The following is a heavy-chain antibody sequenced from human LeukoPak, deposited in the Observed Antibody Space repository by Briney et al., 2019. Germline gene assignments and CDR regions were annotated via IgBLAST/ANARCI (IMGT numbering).Heavy chain of an antibody. V-gene: IGHV3-72*01. CDR2: TRNKANSYTT. CDR3: TRSYSTSRGDYYYYMDV. CDR1: GFTFSDHF. D-gene: IGHD6-6*01. Sequence: GSLRLSCAASGFTFSDHFMDWVRQAPGKGLEWVGRTRNKANSYTTEYAASVKGRFTISRDDSKNSLYLQMNSLKTEDTAVYYCTRSYSTSRGDYYYYMDVWGKGTTVTVSS. J-gene: IGHJ6*03.